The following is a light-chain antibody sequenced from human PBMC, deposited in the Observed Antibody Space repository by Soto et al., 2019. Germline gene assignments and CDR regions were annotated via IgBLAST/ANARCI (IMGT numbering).Light chain of an antibody. J-gene: IGLJ2*01. CDR2: DVT. CDR3: SSYTSIIAVV. Sequence: QSVLTQPASVSGSPGQSITISCTGTSNDIGPYNYVSWYQQHPGKDPKLLIYDVTNRASGVSDRFSGSKSGRTASLTISGLQAEDEADYYCSSYTSIIAVVFGGGTKLTVL. V-gene: IGLV2-14*03. CDR1: SNDIGPYNY.